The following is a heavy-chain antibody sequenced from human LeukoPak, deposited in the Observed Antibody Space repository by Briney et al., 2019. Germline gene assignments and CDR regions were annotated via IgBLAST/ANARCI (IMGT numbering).Heavy chain of an antibody. V-gene: IGHV1-69*05. CDR1: GGTFSSYA. CDR3: ARADGGYCTNGVCYERDDAYDI. J-gene: IGHJ3*02. CDR2: IIPIFGTA. D-gene: IGHD2-8*01. Sequence: SVKVSCKASGGTFSSYAISWVRQAPGQGLEWMGGIIPIFGTANYAQKFQGRVTITTDESTSTAYMELSSLRSEDTAVYYCARADGGYCTNGVCYERDDAYDIWGQRTMVTVSS.